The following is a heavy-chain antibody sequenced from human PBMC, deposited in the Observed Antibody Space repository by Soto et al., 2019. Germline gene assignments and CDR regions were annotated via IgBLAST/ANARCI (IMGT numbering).Heavy chain of an antibody. J-gene: IGHJ6*02. CDR1: GGTFSSYA. CDR3: ARGEGGVAGSYYYYGMDV. V-gene: IGHV1-69*01. Sequence: QVQLGQSGAEVKKTGSSVKVSCKASGGTFSSYAISWVRQAPGQGLEWMGGIIPIFGTANYAQKFQGRVTITADEYTSTAYMELSSLRSEDTAVYYCARGEGGVAGSYYYYGMDVWGQGTTVTVSS. D-gene: IGHD6-19*01. CDR2: IIPIFGTA.